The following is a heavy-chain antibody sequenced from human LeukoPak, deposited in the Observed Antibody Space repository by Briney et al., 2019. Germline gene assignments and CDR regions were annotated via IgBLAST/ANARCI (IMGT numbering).Heavy chain of an antibody. D-gene: IGHD2-2*01. J-gene: IGHJ4*02. Sequence: GGTLRLSCAASGFTFSSYAMSWVRQAPGKGLEWVSAISGSGGSTYYADSVKGRFTISRDNSKNTLYLQMNSLRAKDTAVYYCANYANAGSLDYWGQGTLVTVSS. V-gene: IGHV3-23*01. CDR1: GFTFSSYA. CDR2: ISGSGGST. CDR3: ANYANAGSLDY.